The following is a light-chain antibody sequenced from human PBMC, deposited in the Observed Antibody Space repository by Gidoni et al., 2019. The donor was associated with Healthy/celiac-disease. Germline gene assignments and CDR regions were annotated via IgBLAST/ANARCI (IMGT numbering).Light chain of an antibody. CDR1: QAISNY. Sequence: DIQMTQSPSSLSASVGDSVTITCQASQAISNYLHWYQQKPGKAPKLLIYDASNLETGVPSRFSGSGSETDFTFTISSLQPEDIATYYCQQYDNLLRTFGGGTKVEIK. V-gene: IGKV1-33*01. CDR2: DAS. CDR3: QQYDNLLRT. J-gene: IGKJ4*01.